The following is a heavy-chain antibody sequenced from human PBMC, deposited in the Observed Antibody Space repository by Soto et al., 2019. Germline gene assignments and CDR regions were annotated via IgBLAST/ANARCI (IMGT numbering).Heavy chain of an antibody. V-gene: IGHV4-39*01. D-gene: IGHD6-13*01. Sequence: SETLSLTCTVSGGSIISNTYYWGWIRQPPGKGLEWIGTIYFSGSTYYNPTLKSRLTISVDTSKNQFSLELSSVTAADTAVYYCASRIRQGNFDYWGQGTMVTVSS. J-gene: IGHJ4*02. CDR3: ASRIRQGNFDY. CDR1: GGSIISNTYY. CDR2: IYFSGST.